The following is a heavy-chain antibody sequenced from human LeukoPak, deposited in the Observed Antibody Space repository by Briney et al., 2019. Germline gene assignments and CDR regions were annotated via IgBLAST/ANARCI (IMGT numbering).Heavy chain of an antibody. CDR2: IYYSGST. Sequence: PSETLSLTCTVSGGSISSSSYYWGWIRQPPGKGLEWIGSIYYSGSTYYHPSLKSRVTISVDTSKTQFSLKLSSVTAADTAVYYCARLTAGYYGSGSYDWGQGTLVTVSS. D-gene: IGHD3-10*01. CDR1: GGSISSSSYY. V-gene: IGHV4-39*01. CDR3: ARLTAGYYGSGSYD. J-gene: IGHJ4*02.